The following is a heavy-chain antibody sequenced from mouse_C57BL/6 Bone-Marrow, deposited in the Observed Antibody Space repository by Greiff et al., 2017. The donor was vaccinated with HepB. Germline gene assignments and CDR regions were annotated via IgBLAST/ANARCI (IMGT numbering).Heavy chain of an antibody. CDR3: TTSDYYGSGFAY. CDR2: IDPENGDT. CDR1: GFNIKDDY. J-gene: IGHJ3*01. D-gene: IGHD1-1*01. V-gene: IGHV14-4*01. Sequence: EVKLVESGAELVRPGASVKLSCTASGFNIKDDYMHWVKQRPEQGLEWIGWIDPENGDTEYASKFQGKATITADTSSNTAYLQLSSLTSEDTAVYYCTTSDYYGSGFAYWGQGTLVTVSA.